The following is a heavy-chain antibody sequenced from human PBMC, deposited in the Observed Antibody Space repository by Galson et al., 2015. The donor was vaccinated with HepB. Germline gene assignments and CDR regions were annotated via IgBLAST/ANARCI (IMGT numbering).Heavy chain of an antibody. J-gene: IGHJ4*02. Sequence: SLRLSCAASGFTFSSYAMHWVRQAPGKGLEWVAVISYDGSNKYYADSVKGRFTISRDNSKNTLYLQMNSLRAEDTAVYYCARERATVVNLVDYWGQGTLVTVSS. D-gene: IGHD4-23*01. CDR3: ARERATVVNLVDY. CDR1: GFTFSSYA. V-gene: IGHV3-30-3*01. CDR2: ISYDGSNK.